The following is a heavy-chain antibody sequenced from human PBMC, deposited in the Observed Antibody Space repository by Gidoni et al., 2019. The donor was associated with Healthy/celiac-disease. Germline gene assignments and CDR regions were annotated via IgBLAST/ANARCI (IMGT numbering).Heavy chain of an antibody. J-gene: IGHJ4*02. CDR3: TRGIYDFWSGYYSRY. CDR1: GFTFSGSA. D-gene: IGHD3-3*01. V-gene: IGHV3-73*02. CDR2: IRSKANSYAT. Sequence: EVQLVESGGGLVQPGGSLQLSCAASGFTFSGSAMHWVRQASGKGLEWVGRIRSKANSYATAYAASVKGRFTISRDDSKNTAYLQMNSLKTEDTAVYYCTRGIYDFWSGYYSRYWGQGTLVTVSS.